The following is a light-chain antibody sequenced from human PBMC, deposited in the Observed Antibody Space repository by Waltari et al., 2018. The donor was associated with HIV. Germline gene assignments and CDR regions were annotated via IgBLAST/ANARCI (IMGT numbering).Light chain of an antibody. V-gene: IGLV1-47*03. CDR3: EASDDSLSSPV. Sequence: QSVLTQPPSASGTPGQKVTMSCSGTNSNIGKNHVYWYQKFPEMAPKILVYINNQLPAGVPDRCSVSESGTSASLAISGVCYEDEADYYWEASDDSLSSPVFGGGKKLTVL. CDR2: INN. J-gene: IGLJ2*01. CDR1: NSNIGKNH.